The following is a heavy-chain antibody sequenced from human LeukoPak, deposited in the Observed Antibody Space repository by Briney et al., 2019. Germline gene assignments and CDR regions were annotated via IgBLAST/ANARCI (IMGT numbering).Heavy chain of an antibody. CDR1: GGSISSYY. J-gene: IGHJ6*03. CDR2: IYYSGST. Sequence: SETLSLTCTVSGGSISSYYWSWIRQPPGKGLEWFGYIYYSGSTNYNPSLKSRVTISVGTSRDQSSLKLTSVTAADTAVYYCARVHFYGSGYMDVWGKGTTVIVSS. D-gene: IGHD3-10*01. CDR3: ARVHFYGSGYMDV. V-gene: IGHV4-59*01.